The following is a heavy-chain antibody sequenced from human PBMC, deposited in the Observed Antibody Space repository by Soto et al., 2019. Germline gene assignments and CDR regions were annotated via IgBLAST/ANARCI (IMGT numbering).Heavy chain of an antibody. D-gene: IGHD3-22*01. V-gene: IGHV1-3*01. CDR1: GYTFTSYA. CDR3: ARGSGAVVITNFDY. J-gene: IGHJ4*02. CDR2: INAGNGNT. Sequence: GASVKVSCKASGYTFTSYAMHWVRQAPGQRLEWMGWINAGNGNTKYSQKFQGRVTITRDTSASTAYMELSSLRSEDTAVYYCARGSGAVVITNFDYWGQGTLVTVSS.